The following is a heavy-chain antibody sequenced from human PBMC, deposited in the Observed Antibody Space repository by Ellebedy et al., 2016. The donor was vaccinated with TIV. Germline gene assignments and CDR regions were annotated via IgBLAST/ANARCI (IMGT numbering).Heavy chain of an antibody. D-gene: IGHD3-10*01. Sequence: MPGGSLRLSCAVSGGSISSGGYYWSWIRQPPGKGLEWIGYIYYSGSTNYNPSLKSRVTISVDTSKNQFSLKLSSVTAADTAVYYCARAEFGLWFGESATPKFDPWGQGTLVTVSS. J-gene: IGHJ5*02. CDR2: IYYSGST. CDR3: ARAEFGLWFGESATPKFDP. CDR1: GGSISSGGYY. V-gene: IGHV4-61*08.